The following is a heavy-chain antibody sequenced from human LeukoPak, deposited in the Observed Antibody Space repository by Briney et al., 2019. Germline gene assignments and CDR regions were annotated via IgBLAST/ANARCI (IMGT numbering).Heavy chain of an antibody. CDR3: ARWGVRTDAFNI. Sequence: GGSLRLSCAASGFTFSEYWMHWVRQAPGKGLIWVSRINSDGSTTNYADSVKGRFTISRDNAKNTLYLQMNSLRAEDTAVYYCARWGVRTDAFNIWGQGTMVTVSS. CDR2: INSDGSTT. V-gene: IGHV3-74*01. D-gene: IGHD3-10*01. J-gene: IGHJ3*02. CDR1: GFTFSEYW.